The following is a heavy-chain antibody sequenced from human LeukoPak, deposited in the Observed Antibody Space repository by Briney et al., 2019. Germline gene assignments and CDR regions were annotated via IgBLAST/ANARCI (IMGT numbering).Heavy chain of an antibody. CDR3: AKWGDYDILTGYYVPDY. J-gene: IGHJ4*02. V-gene: IGHV3-23*01. D-gene: IGHD3-9*01. CDR1: GFTFTNYA. CDR2: ITGSDGSS. Sequence: GTSLRLSCVASGFTFTNYAMSWVRQAPGKGLEWVSAITGSDGSSYYADSVKGRFTISRDDSKNTLYLQVNSLRAEDTAVYYCAKWGDYDILTGYYVPDYWGQGTLVTVSS.